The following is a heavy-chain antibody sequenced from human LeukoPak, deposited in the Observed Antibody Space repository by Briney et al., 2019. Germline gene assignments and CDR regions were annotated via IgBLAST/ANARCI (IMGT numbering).Heavy chain of an antibody. CDR1: GYSISSGYY. CDR3: AREGQSRGLRSYLGEGQDY. J-gene: IGHJ4*02. Sequence: SETLSLTCTVSGYSISSGYYWGWIRQPPGKGLEWIGSIYHSGSTYYNPSLKSRVTISVDTSKNQFSLKLSSVTAADTAVYYCAREGQSRGLRSYLGEGQDYWGQGTLVTVSS. CDR2: IYHSGST. V-gene: IGHV4-38-2*02. D-gene: IGHD1-26*01.